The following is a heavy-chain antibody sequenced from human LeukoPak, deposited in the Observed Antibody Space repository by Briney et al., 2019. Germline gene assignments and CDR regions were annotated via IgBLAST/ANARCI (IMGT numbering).Heavy chain of an antibody. J-gene: IGHJ4*02. Sequence: GGSLRLSCAASGFTFSRLAMTWVRQASGKGLEWVSTISASGPYYADAVRGRFTISRDNSRNILSLQMDSLRAEDTAVYYCAKDHESDGYPCLDHWGLGTLVTVSS. D-gene: IGHD3-22*01. CDR3: AKDHESDGYPCLDH. CDR1: GFTFSRLA. CDR2: ISASGP. V-gene: IGHV3-23*01.